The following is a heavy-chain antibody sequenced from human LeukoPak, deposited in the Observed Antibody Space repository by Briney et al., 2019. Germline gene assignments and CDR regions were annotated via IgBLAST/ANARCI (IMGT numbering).Heavy chain of an antibody. CDR2: IYYSGST. Sequence: SETLSLTCTVSGGSLSSGSYYWSWIRQPPGKGLEWIGYIYYSGSTNYNPSLKSRVTISVDTSKNQFSLKLSSVTAADTAVYYCASGHGSPFDYWGQGTLVTVSS. J-gene: IGHJ4*02. CDR3: ASGHGSPFDY. D-gene: IGHD3-10*01. V-gene: IGHV4-61*01. CDR1: GGSLSSGSYY.